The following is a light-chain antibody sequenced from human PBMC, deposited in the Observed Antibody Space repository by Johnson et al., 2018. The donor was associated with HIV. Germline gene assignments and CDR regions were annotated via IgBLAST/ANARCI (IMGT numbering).Light chain of an antibody. Sequence: QSVLTQPPSVSAAPGQKVTISCSGTSSNVGNNYVSWYQQFPGTAPKLLIYEKNKRPSGIPDRFSASKSGTSATLGITGLQTGDEADYYCATWDSSLSAYVFGPGTKVTIL. CDR3: ATWDSSLSAYV. V-gene: IGLV1-51*02. CDR2: EKN. J-gene: IGLJ1*01. CDR1: SSNVGNNY.